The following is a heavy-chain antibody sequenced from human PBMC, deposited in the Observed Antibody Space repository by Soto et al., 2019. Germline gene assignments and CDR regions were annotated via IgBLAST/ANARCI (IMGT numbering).Heavy chain of an antibody. J-gene: IGHJ3*02. CDR2: IYPGDSDV. CDR1: GYSFSNYW. V-gene: IGHV5-51*01. D-gene: IGHD2-8*01. Sequence: GESLKISCKASGYSFSNYWIGWVRQMPGKGLEWLGIIYPGDSDVRYSPSFQGQVSISADKSINTAYLQWSSLKASDTAVYFCARAFCSNAVCSPYDAFDIWGQGTVVTVSS. CDR3: ARAFCSNAVCSPYDAFDI.